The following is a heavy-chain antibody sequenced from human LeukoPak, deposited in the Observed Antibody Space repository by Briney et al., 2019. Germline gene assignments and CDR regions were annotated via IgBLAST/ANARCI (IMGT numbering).Heavy chain of an antibody. Sequence: VASVKVSCKASGYTFTSYGISWVRQAPGQGLEWMGWISAYNGNTNCAQKLQGRVTMTTDTSTSTAYMELRSLRSDDTAVYYCASGRYYDSSGYYYSLYFDYWGQGTLVTVSS. V-gene: IGHV1-18*01. J-gene: IGHJ4*02. D-gene: IGHD3-22*01. CDR3: ASGRYYDSSGYYYSLYFDY. CDR1: GYTFTSYG. CDR2: ISAYNGNT.